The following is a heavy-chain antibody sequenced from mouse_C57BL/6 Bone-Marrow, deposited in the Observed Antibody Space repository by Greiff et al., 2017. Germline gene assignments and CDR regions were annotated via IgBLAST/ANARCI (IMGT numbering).Heavy chain of an antibody. CDR2: IWWADDK. Sequence: QVTLKVSGPGILQPSQTLSLTCSFSGFSLSTFGMGVGWIRQPSGKGLEWLAHIWWADDKYYNPALKSRLTIFKDTSKNQVFLKIAYVHTAATATYYCARITLLWYAMDYWCQGTSVTVSS. V-gene: IGHV8-8*01. CDR3: ARITLLWYAMDY. CDR1: GFSLSTFGMG. D-gene: IGHD2-1*01. J-gene: IGHJ4*01.